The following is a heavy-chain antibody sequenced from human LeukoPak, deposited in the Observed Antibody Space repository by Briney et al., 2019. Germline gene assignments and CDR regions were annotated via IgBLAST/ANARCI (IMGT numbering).Heavy chain of an antibody. CDR1: GFTFSSYA. V-gene: IGHV3-23*01. CDR3: APMTTVTSGSRDDAFDI. CDR2: ISGSGGST. J-gene: IGHJ3*02. D-gene: IGHD4-17*01. Sequence: GGSLRLSCAASGFTFSSYAMSWVRQAPGKGLEWVSAISGSGGSTYYADSVKGRFTISRDNSKNTLYLQMNSLRAEDTAVYYCAPMTTVTSGSRDDAFDIWGQGTMVTVSS.